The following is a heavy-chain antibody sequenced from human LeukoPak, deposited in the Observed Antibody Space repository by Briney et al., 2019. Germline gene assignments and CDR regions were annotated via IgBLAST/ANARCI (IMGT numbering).Heavy chain of an antibody. V-gene: IGHV4-59*10. CDR2: IHTSGST. CDR1: GGSLSDYY. CDR3: ARDYQGGYGDKTVDY. Sequence: SETLSLTCAVYGGSLSDYYWSWIRQSPGKGLEWIGRIHTSGSTNYNPSLKSRVTISVDTSKNQFSLKLSSVTAADTAVYYCARDYQGGYGDKTVDYWGQGTLVTVSS. D-gene: IGHD5-18*01. J-gene: IGHJ4*02.